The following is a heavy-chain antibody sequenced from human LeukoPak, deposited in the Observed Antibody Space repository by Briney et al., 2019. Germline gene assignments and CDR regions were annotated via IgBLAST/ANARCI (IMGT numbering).Heavy chain of an antibody. V-gene: IGHV3-23*01. CDR2: IGGYSLTV. CDR1: GFTFSSSA. Sequence: GGSLRLSCAASGFTFSSSAMSWVRQAPGKGLEWVSAIGGYSLTVYNAQSLKGRFTVSRDNSKNTLYLQVTDLRVDDTAVYYCAKGQMVRGVTTSYYMDAWGKGTRVTVSS. D-gene: IGHD3-10*01. CDR3: AKGQMVRGVTTSYYMDA. J-gene: IGHJ6*03.